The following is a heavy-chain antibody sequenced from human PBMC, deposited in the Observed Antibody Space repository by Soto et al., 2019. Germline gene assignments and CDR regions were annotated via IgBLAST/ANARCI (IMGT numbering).Heavy chain of an antibody. CDR1: GYTFTSYG. CDR2: ISAYNGNT. Sequence: ASVKVSCKASGYTFTSYGTSWVRQAPGQGLEWMGWISAYNGNTNYAQKLQGRVTMTTDTSTSTAYMELRSLRSDDTAVYYCARDGRFYDILTGYPFDYWGQGTLVTVSS. D-gene: IGHD3-9*01. CDR3: ARDGRFYDILTGYPFDY. J-gene: IGHJ4*02. V-gene: IGHV1-18*01.